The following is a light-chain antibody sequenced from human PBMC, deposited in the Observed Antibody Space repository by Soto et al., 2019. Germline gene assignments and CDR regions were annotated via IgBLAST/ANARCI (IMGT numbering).Light chain of an antibody. V-gene: IGKV1-27*01. Sequence: DIQMTQSPSSLSASVGDRVTITCRASEGITNYLAWYQQKPGKAPKLLIYASSTLQSGVPSRFSGSGSGTDFTLTISSLQPEDVATYYCQKYNSAPTWTFGQGTKVEVK. CDR3: QKYNSAPTWT. CDR1: EGITNY. CDR2: ASS. J-gene: IGKJ1*01.